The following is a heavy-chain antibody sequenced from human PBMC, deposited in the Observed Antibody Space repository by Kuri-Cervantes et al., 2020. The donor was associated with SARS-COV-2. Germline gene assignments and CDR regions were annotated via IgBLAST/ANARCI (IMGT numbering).Heavy chain of an antibody. D-gene: IGHD1-26*01. CDR3: AREGLAVGANQFDP. J-gene: IGHJ5*02. CDR1: GFTFSSYA. V-gene: IGHV3-30-3*01. Sequence: GESLKISCAASGFTFSSYAMHWVRQAPGKGLEWVAVISYDGSNKYYADSVKGRFTISRDNSKNTLYLQMNSLRAEDTAVYYCAREGLAVGANQFDPWGQGTLVTVSS. CDR2: ISYDGSNK.